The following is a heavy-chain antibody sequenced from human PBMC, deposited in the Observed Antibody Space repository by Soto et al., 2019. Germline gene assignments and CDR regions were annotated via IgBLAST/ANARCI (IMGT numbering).Heavy chain of an antibody. D-gene: IGHD2-15*01. V-gene: IGHV4-61*08. CDR3: ARGTHTVVDALNYFDA. CDR1: GGSVSIGGYA. Sequence: ETLALSCIVPGGSVSIGGYAGTWIRQPPGKGLEWIGHLYYGAVTNYNPSLQSRVTIAVDTSHNQFSLKLSSVTAADTAVYYCARGTHTVVDALNYFDAWGQGTLVTVSS. J-gene: IGHJ5*02. CDR2: LYYGAVT.